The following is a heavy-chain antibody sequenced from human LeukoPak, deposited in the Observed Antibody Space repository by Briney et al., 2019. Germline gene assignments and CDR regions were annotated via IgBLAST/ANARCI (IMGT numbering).Heavy chain of an antibody. CDR2: ISSSSSYI. D-gene: IGHD3-22*01. J-gene: IGHJ4*02. Sequence: AGGSLRLSCAASGFTFSSYSMNWVRQAPGKGLEWVSSISSSSSYIYYADSVKGRFTISRDNAKNSLYLQMNSLRAEDTAVYYCARERPPEGIHYYDSSGSPDYWGQGTLVTVSS. CDR3: ARERPPEGIHYYDSSGSPDY. CDR1: GFTFSSYS. V-gene: IGHV3-21*01.